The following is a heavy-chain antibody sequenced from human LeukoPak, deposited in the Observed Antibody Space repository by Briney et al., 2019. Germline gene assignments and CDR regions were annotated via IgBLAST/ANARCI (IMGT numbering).Heavy chain of an antibody. D-gene: IGHD6-13*01. V-gene: IGHV5-10-1*01. CDR3: ARRRRAAAGTFPFDS. J-gene: IGHJ4*02. CDR2: IDPSDSYT. Sequence: GESLRISCKGSGYSFTSYWISWVRPMPGKGLEWMGRIDPSDSYTNYSPSFQGHVTISADKSISTAYLQWSSLKASDTAMYYCARRRRAAAGTFPFDSWGQGTLVTVSS. CDR1: GYSFTSYW.